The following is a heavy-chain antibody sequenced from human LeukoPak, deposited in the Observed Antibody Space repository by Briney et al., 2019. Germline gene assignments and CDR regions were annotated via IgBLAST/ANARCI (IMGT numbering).Heavy chain of an antibody. CDR2: IKHDGSEK. CDR1: GFTFSSYW. V-gene: IGHV3-7*01. Sequence: PGGSLRLSCAASGFTFSSYWMSWVRQAPGKGLEWVANIKHDGSEKYYVDSVKGRFTISRDNAKNSLYLQMNSLRAEDTAVYYCARLGGGSSWYDYYYYMDVWGKGTTVTVSS. J-gene: IGHJ6*03. D-gene: IGHD6-13*01. CDR3: ARLGGGSSWYDYYYYMDV.